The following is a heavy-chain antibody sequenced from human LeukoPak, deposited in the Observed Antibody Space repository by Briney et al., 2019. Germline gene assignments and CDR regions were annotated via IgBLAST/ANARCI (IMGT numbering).Heavy chain of an antibody. CDR3: ARDGTGRFYMSE. Sequence: ASVKVSCKASGYTFTSYDINWVRQATGQGLEWTGWMNPNSGNTGYAQKFQGRVTITRNTSISTAYMELSSLRSEDTAVYYCARDGTGRFYMSEWGQGTLVTVSS. V-gene: IGHV1-8*03. D-gene: IGHD3-10*01. J-gene: IGHJ4*02. CDR1: GYTFTSYD. CDR2: MNPNSGNT.